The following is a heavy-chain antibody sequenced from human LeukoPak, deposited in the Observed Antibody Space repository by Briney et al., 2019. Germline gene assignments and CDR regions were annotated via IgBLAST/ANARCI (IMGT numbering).Heavy chain of an antibody. CDR3: ARGGGLDV. V-gene: IGHV3-21*04. J-gene: IGHJ6*02. CDR2: ITSSSTYI. CDR1: GFSFSSYS. Sequence: GGSLRLSCAASGFSFSSYSMNWVRQAPGKGLEWVSSITSSSTYIYYADSVKGRFTISRDNAKNSLYLQMSNLRAEDTAVYFCARGGGLDVWGQGATVTVSS. D-gene: IGHD3-16*01.